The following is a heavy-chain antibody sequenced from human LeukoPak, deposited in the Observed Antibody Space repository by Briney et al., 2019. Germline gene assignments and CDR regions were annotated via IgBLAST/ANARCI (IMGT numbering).Heavy chain of an antibody. J-gene: IGHJ4*02. V-gene: IGHV1-2*02. D-gene: IGHD3-22*01. CDR2: INPNSGGT. CDR3: ARGYYDSSGYYYTFDY. CDR1: GYTFTGYY. Sequence: ASVKVSCKASGYTFTGYYIHWVRQAPGQGLEWMGWINPNSGGTNYSQKFQGRVTMTRDTSTSTVYMELSSLRSEDTAVYYCARGYYDSSGYYYTFDYWGQGTLVTVSS.